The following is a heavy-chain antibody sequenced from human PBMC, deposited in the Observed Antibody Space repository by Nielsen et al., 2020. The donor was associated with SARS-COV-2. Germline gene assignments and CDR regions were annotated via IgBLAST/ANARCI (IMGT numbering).Heavy chain of an antibody. CDR2: RHYNGNT. J-gene: IGHJ5*02. CDR1: GGSISSGGSS. Sequence: SETLSLTCTVSGGSISSGGSSWSWIRQHPGKGLEWIASRHYNGNTYYNPSLHRPMISVDTAKNEFSLRLTSVTAADKALYYCAGRAGWFDPWGQGTLVTVSS. D-gene: IGHD6-19*01. CDR3: AGRAGWFDP. V-gene: IGHV4-31*03.